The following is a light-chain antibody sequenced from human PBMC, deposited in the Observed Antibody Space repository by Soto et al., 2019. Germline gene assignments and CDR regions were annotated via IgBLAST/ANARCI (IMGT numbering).Light chain of an antibody. V-gene: IGKV1-9*01. CDR1: QDISDY. CDR2: AAS. CDR3: QQLNSYPLT. Sequence: DIPLTQSPSFLSASVGDRVTITCRASQDISDYLAWYQQRPGKAPKLLIYAASTLQSEVPSRFSGSGSGTEFTLTISSLQPEDFATYSCQQLNSYPLTFGGGTKVDIK. J-gene: IGKJ4*01.